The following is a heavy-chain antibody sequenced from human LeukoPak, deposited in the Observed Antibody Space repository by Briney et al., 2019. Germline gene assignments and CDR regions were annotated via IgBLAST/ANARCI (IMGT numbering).Heavy chain of an antibody. D-gene: IGHD2-15*01. CDR2: IYSGGST. Sequence: PGGSLRLSCAASGFTVSSNYMSRVRQAPGKGLEWVSVIYSGGSTYYADSVKGRFTISRDNSKNTLYLQMNSLRAEDTAVYYCARDRSGYFDYWGQGTLVTVSS. CDR1: GFTVSSNY. V-gene: IGHV3-53*01. CDR3: ARDRSGYFDY. J-gene: IGHJ4*02.